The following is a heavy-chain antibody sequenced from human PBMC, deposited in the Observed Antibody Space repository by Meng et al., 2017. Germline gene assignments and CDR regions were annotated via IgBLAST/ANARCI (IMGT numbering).Heavy chain of an antibody. D-gene: IGHD4-17*01. CDR3: ARDVGGDYETLFDY. CDR1: GGSVCSGNYY. Sequence: HVQLQEPGPGRVRPSETLALTWTVSGGSVCSGNYYWSWIRQPPGKGLEWIGYIVYSGSTTYNPSLKTRVTISVDTSKNQFSLKLTSVTAADTAVYFCARDVGGDYETLFDYWGQGTLVTVSS. V-gene: IGHV4-61*01. J-gene: IGHJ4*02. CDR2: IVYSGST.